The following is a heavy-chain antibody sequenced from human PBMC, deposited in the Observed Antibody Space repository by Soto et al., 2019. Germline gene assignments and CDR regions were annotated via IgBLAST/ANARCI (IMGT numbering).Heavy chain of an antibody. D-gene: IGHD5-18*01. J-gene: IGHJ5*02. CDR1: GFTFSSYA. CDR2: ISNSGGNS. V-gene: IGHV3-23*01. CDR3: AKARGGYSYGVDNWFDP. Sequence: GGCLRISCAASGFTFSSYAMSWVRQAPGKGLEWVSIISNSGGNSYYSDSVKGRFTVSRDNSKNTLFLQMNNLRAGDTAVYYCAKARGGYSYGVDNWFDPWGQGTLVTVSS.